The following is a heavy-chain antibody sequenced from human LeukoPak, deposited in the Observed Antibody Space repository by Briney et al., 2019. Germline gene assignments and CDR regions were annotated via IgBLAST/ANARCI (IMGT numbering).Heavy chain of an antibody. J-gene: IGHJ4*02. CDR3: VRDRCSTCHYFDC. CDR2: ISYDGSNK. D-gene: IGHD6-13*01. CDR1: GFTFSSYS. Sequence: SGGALRLSCAATGFTFSSYSMHGVRQAPGTGLEWVAVISYDGSNKYYADSVKGRFTISRDTSKNTLYLQMTRLRAEDTAMYYCVRDRCSTCHYFDCWGQGTLVTVSS. V-gene: IGHV3-30-3*01.